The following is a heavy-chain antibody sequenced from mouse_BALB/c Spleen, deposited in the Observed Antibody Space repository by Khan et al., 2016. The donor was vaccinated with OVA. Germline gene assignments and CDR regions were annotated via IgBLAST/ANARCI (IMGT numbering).Heavy chain of an antibody. Sequence: VQLKESGAELVRPGALVKLSCKTSGFNIKDYYIHWVKQRPEQDLEWIGWIDPENGNTIYDPKFQGKASLTADTSSNTAYLHLSSLTSADTAVYYCARDGYSPWFAYWGQGTLVAVSA. CDR1: GFNIKDYY. J-gene: IGHJ3*01. V-gene: IGHV14-1*02. D-gene: IGHD2-3*01. CDR2: IDPENGNT. CDR3: ARDGYSPWFAY.